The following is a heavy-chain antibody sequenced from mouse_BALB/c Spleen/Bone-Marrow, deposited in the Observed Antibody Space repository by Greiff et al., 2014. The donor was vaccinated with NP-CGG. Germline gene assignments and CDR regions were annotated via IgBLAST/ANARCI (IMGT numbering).Heavy chain of an antibody. J-gene: IGHJ2*01. CDR1: GYTFTSYY. Sequence: QVQLQQSGAELVKPGASVKISCKASGYTFTSYYIYWVKQPPGQGLEWIGEINPSNGGTNYNEMFNSKATLTVDKSSSTSYMPLSSLTSEDSAVYYCTRSSMITFFDTWGKDTPLTVSS. CDR2: INPSNGGT. D-gene: IGHD2-4*01. V-gene: IGHV1S81*02. CDR3: TRSSMITFFDT.